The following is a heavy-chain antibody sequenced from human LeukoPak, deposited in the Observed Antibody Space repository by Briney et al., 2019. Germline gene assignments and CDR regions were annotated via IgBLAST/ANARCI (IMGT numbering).Heavy chain of an antibody. CDR2: FDPEDGET. V-gene: IGHV1-24*01. D-gene: IGHD1-26*01. CDR1: GYTLTELS. CDR3: ATESRYSGSYHRSDFDY. Sequence: ASVKVSCKVSGYTLTELSMHWVRQAPGKGLEWMGGFDPEDGETIYAQKFQGRVTMTEDTSTDTAYTELSSLRSEDTAVYYCATESRYSGSYHRSDFDYWGQGTLVTVSS. J-gene: IGHJ4*02.